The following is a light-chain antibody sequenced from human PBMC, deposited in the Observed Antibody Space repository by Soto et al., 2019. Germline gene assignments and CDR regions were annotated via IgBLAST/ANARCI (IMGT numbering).Light chain of an antibody. V-gene: IGKV3-20*01. J-gene: IGKJ3*01. CDR3: QQYDTSIT. CDR2: GAS. CDR1: QIVSSTY. Sequence: EIVLTQSPGTLSLSPGERATLSCRASQIVSSTYLAWYQQKPGQAPRLLIYGASSRATGIPDRFSGSGSGTAFSLTISRLEPEDFAVYYCQQYDTSITFGPGTKVDIK.